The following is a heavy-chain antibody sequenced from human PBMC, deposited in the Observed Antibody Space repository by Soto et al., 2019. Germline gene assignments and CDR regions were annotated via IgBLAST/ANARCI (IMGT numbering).Heavy chain of an antibody. D-gene: IGHD6-6*01. Sequence: ETLSLACTVAGGCMSSSSYYWGWIRQPPGKGLEWIGSIYYSGITYYNPSLKSRVTISVDTSKNQFSLKLSSVTSADTAVYYCARRRIAAFGYFDYWGQGTLVTVSS. CDR2: IYYSGIT. V-gene: IGHV4-39*01. CDR1: GGCMSSSSYY. J-gene: IGHJ4*02. CDR3: ARRRIAAFGYFDY.